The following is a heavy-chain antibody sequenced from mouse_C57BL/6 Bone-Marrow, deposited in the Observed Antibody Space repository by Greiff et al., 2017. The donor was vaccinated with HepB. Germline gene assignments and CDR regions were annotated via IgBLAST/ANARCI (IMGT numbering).Heavy chain of an antibody. CDR2: IRNKANGYTT. J-gene: IGHJ4*01. V-gene: IGHV7-3*01. CDR1: GFTFTDYY. CDR3: ARSSYGYDGYYYAMDY. D-gene: IGHD2-9*01. Sequence: DVQLVESGGGLVQPGGSLSLSCAASGFTFTDYYMSWVRQPPGKALEWLGFIRNKANGYTTEYSASVKGRFTISRDNSQSILYLQMNALRAEDSATYYCARSSYGYDGYYYAMDYWGQGTSVTVSS.